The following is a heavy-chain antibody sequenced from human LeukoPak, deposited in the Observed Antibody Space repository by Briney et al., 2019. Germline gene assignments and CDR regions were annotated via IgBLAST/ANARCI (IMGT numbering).Heavy chain of an antibody. Sequence: SETLSLTCAASGGSLSGYYWNWIRQTPAKGLEWIGEINHAGSTNYNPSLKSRVTISVDTSQNQFSLRLRSVTAADTAVYYCARGRYLTTRGGAAAGFLDYWGQGSLVTVSA. CDR3: ARGRYLTTRGGAAAGFLDY. V-gene: IGHV4-34*01. CDR2: INHAGST. D-gene: IGHD6-13*01. J-gene: IGHJ4*02. CDR1: GGSLSGYY.